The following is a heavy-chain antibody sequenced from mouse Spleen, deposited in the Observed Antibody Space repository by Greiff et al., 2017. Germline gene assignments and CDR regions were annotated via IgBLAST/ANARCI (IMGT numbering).Heavy chain of an antibody. J-gene: IGHJ3*01. Sequence: VHLVESGAELVRPGASVTLSCKASGYTFTDYEMHWVKQTPVHGLEWIGAIDPETGGTAYNQKFKGKATLTADKSSSTAYMELRSLTSEDSAVYYCTRSGYRYDDGFAYWGQGTLVTVSA. D-gene: IGHD2-14*01. V-gene: IGHV1-15*01. CDR2: IDPETGGT. CDR3: TRSGYRYDDGFAY. CDR1: GYTFTDYE.